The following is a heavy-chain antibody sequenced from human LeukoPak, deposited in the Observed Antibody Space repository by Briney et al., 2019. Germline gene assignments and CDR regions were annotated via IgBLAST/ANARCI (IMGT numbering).Heavy chain of an antibody. J-gene: IGHJ4*01. CDR3: ASGESRNYYYFDY. CDR1: ADSINTYY. CDR2: TYYSGST. V-gene: IGHV4-59*01. D-gene: IGHD3-10*01. Sequence: SQTLSLTCAVSADSINTYYWSWIRQPPGKGLEWIGYTYYSGSTNYNPSLKSRVTISVDTSKNQFSLKLTSVTAADTAVYFCASGESRNYYYFDYWGHGILVTVSS.